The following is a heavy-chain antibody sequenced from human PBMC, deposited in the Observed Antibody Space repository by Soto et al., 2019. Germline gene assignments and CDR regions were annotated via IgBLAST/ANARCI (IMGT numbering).Heavy chain of an antibody. V-gene: IGHV3-23*01. CDR1: GFTFSSYA. J-gene: IGHJ6*02. D-gene: IGHD5-18*01. Sequence: PGGSLRLSCAASGFTFSSYAMIWVRQAPGKGLEWVSAISGSGGSTYYADSVKGRFTISRDNSKNTLYLQMNSLRAEDTAVYYCAKSGYSYGQHAAMDVWVQGTTVTVSS. CDR2: ISGSGGST. CDR3: AKSGYSYGQHAAMDV.